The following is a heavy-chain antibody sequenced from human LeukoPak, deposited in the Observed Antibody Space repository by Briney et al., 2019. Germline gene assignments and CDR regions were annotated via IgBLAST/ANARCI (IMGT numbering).Heavy chain of an antibody. Sequence: GGSLRLSCAASGFTFSTYGMNWVRQAPGKGLVWVSRINSDGSSTKCADSVKGRFTISRDNAKNTLYLQMNSLRAEDTAVYYCAALDHGHDYWGQGTLVTVSS. J-gene: IGHJ4*02. CDR3: AALDHGHDY. V-gene: IGHV3-74*03. CDR1: GFTFSTYG. CDR2: INSDGSST.